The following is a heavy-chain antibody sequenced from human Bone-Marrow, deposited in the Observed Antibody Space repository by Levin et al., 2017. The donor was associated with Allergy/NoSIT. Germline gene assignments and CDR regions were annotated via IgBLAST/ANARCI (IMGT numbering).Heavy chain of an antibody. CDR2: VYFSRST. CDR1: GASISSDDDY. D-gene: IGHD1-26*01. V-gene: IGHV4-30-4*01. Sequence: LRLSCSVSGASISSDDDYWAWIRQPPGKGLEWIGFVYFSRSTYYNPSLGSRASISKDTSKNQFSLKLSSVTAADTAVYFCARAVGVNSGALPDRYCVDYWGQGSHVTVSP. CDR3: ARAVGVNSGALPDRYCVDY. J-gene: IGHJ4*02.